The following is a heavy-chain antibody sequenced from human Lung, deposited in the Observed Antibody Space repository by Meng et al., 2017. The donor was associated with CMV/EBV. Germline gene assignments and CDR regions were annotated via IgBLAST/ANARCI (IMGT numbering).Heavy chain of an antibody. V-gene: IGHV3-43D*04. CDR1: GFSFDDYA. Sequence: ESXKISXAASGFSFDDYAMHWVRQAPGKGLEWVSLITWDGISTYYADSVKGRFTISRDNSKNFLYLEMHSLRAEDSAFYYCAKDNDYDSSGYYFDYWGQGTXVTVSS. CDR3: AKDNDYDSSGYYFDY. D-gene: IGHD3-22*01. J-gene: IGHJ4*02. CDR2: ITWDGIST.